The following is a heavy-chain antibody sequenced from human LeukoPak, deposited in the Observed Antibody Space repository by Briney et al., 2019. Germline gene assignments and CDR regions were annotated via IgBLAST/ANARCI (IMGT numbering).Heavy chain of an antibody. CDR2: MNPNSGKT. Sequence: GPSAKVSCKASGYTFTSNDINWVRQATGQGLEWMGWMNPNSGKTSYAQNFQGRVTMTRNTSISTADMELSGLGSEGTAVYCCLYCSGGSCFSYGMDVWGQGTTVTVSS. V-gene: IGHV1-8*01. J-gene: IGHJ6*02. CDR1: GYTFTSND. CDR3: LYCSGGSCFSYGMDV. D-gene: IGHD2-15*01.